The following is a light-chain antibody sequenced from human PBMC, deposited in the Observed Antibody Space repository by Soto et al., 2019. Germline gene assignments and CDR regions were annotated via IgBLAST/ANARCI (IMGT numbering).Light chain of an antibody. CDR2: GAY. CDR1: PTVSSSY. Sequence: EIVMTQSPGTLSLSPGERATRCCRGSPTVSSSYLGWYHQKPGKAPRPLILGAYSRTTGITDRFSGTGSGTDFSLTISRTDPEDFAVDSFQQYGSSPPWTFAKGTKVYIK. CDR3: QQYGSSPPWT. J-gene: IGKJ1*01. V-gene: IGKV3-20*01.